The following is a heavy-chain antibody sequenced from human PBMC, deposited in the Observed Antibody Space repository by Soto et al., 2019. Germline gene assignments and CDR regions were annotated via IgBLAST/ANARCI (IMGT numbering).Heavy chain of an antibody. D-gene: IGHD6-6*01. V-gene: IGHV1-69*13. CDR1: GGTFSSYA. J-gene: IGHJ4*02. CDR3: ASNGIAARRDFGY. CDR2: SIPIFGTA. Sequence: SVKVSCKASGGTFSSYAISWVRQAPGQGLEWMGGSIPIFGTANYAQKFQGRVTITADESTSTAYMELSSLRSEDTAVYYCASNGIAARRDFGYWGQGTLVTVSS.